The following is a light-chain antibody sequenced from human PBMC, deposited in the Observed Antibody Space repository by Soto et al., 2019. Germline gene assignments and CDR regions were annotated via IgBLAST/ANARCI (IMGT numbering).Light chain of an antibody. CDR2: DAS. J-gene: IGKJ4*01. Sequence: DIQMTQSPSTLSASIGDRVTITCRASRSITTFLAWYQQKPGKAPQILIYDASKLEPGVPSRLSGGGSGTEFTLTISSLQPDDFATYYCQQYSTYPLTFGGGTRVEIK. CDR1: RSITTF. V-gene: IGKV1-5*01. CDR3: QQYSTYPLT.